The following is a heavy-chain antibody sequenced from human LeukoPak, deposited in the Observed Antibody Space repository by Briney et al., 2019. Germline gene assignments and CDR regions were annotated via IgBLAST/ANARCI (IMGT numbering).Heavy chain of an antibody. CDR1: GGSFSGYH. J-gene: IGHJ4*02. Sequence: SETLSLTCAVHGGSFSGYHWNWIRQSPGKGLEWIGEINDRGHTNYNPSLESRVTISVDTSKKQFSLKLNSVTAADTAVYCCARDPTTVVTTPYYFDFWGQGTLVTVSS. V-gene: IGHV4-34*01. CDR2: INDRGHT. D-gene: IGHD4-23*01. CDR3: ARDPTTVVTTPYYFDF.